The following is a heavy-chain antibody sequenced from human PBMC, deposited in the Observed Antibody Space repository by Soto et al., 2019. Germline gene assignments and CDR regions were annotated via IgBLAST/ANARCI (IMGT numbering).Heavy chain of an antibody. CDR1: GGNFNNYA. CDR3: ARETRDREAFSL. J-gene: IGHJ3*01. Sequence: QVQLVQAGAEVKKPGSSVKVSCKASGGNFNNYAIIWVRQAPAQGLQWMGGIIPIIDTTHYAQKLQGRVTISADRGRTTVYMELTGLTSDDSATYFCARETRDREAFSLWGQGTVVTVSS. V-gene: IGHV1-69*06. CDR2: IIPIIDTT. D-gene: IGHD2-21*01.